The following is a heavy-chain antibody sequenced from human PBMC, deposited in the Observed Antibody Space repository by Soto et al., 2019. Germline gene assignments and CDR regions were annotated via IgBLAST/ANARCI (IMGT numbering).Heavy chain of an antibody. CDR3: AASTATSSL. V-gene: IGHV1-18*01. Sequence: QVQLVQSGAEVKKPGASVKVSWKASGYSFTNYGFSWVRQAPGQGLEWMGWINGYNGNTNYAPKLQGRSTLTTDTATRTAYMELGSLTSADTVVYFCAASTATSSLWGQGTLVTVSS. J-gene: IGHJ4*02. CDR1: GYSFTNYG. D-gene: IGHD1-1*01. CDR2: INGYNGNT.